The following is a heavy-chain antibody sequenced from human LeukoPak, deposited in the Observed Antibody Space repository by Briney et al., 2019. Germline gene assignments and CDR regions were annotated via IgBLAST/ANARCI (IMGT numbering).Heavy chain of an antibody. D-gene: IGHD3-10*01. CDR2: IHYSGST. J-gene: IGHJ4*02. Sequence: SETLSLTCTVSGGSMSSKSHYWGWIRQPPGKGLEWIGSIHYSGSTYYNPSLKSRVTISVDTSKNQFSLKLSSVTAADTAVYYCAPLMTVFRGVIPNDYWGQGTLVTVSS. V-gene: IGHV4-39*01. CDR3: APLMTVFRGVIPNDY. CDR1: GGSMSSKSHY.